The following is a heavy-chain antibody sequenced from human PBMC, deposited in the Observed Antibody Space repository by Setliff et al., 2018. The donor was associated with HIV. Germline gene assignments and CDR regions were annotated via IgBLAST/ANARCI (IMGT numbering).Heavy chain of an antibody. Sequence: PSETLSLTCTVSGGSINTYYWSWIRQPAGKGLEWIGRFYTSGSTNYNPSLKSRVTMSVDTSKNQFSLKLSSVTAADTAVYYCARDRLTYYYYMDMWGKGTTVTVSS. CDR1: GGSINTYY. CDR3: ARDRLTYYYYMDM. J-gene: IGHJ6*03. D-gene: IGHD3-22*01. V-gene: IGHV4-4*07. CDR2: FYTSGST.